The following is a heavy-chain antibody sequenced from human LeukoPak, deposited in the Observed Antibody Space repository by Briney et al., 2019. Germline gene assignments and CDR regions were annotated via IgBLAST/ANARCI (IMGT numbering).Heavy chain of an antibody. CDR3: ARRYGSGSSGTFDY. Sequence: SETLSLTCTVSGYSISSGYYWAWIRQPPGKGLEWIGSIYHSGSTYYNPSLKSRVTISVDTSKNQFSLELSSVTAADTAVYYCARRYGSGSSGTFDYWGQGTLVTVSS. CDR1: GYSISSGYY. V-gene: IGHV4-38-2*02. CDR2: IYHSGST. J-gene: IGHJ4*02. D-gene: IGHD3-10*01.